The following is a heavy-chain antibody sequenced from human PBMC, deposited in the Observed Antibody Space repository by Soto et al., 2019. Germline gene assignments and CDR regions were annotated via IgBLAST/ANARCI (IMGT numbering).Heavy chain of an antibody. CDR1: NGSISPNY. V-gene: IGHV4-59*08. J-gene: IGHJ6*03. CDR3: ARLGAYYQAMD. CDR2: IYYAGTT. D-gene: IGHD3-22*01. Sequence: SVTLSLTCTITNGSISPNYWSWIRQPPGKGLEWIGYIYYAGTTTYNPSLQSRVSISVDTSKNEVSLKLTSVTAADTAVYFCARLGAYYQAMD.